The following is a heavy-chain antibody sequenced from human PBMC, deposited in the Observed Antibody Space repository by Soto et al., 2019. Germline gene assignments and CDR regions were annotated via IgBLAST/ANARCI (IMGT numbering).Heavy chain of an antibody. CDR3: TGEVASGY. CDR1: GFTVSTYG. Sequence: QVQLVESGGGVVQPGRSLRLSCAVSGFTVSTYGMHWVRQAPGKGLEWVAVISRDGGTKYYADSVKGRFTISRDNSRKTLFLERNSLRGDDMAVYYCTGEVASGYWGQGTLVTVSS. J-gene: IGHJ4*02. CDR2: ISRDGGTK. V-gene: IGHV3-30*03. D-gene: IGHD2-8*02.